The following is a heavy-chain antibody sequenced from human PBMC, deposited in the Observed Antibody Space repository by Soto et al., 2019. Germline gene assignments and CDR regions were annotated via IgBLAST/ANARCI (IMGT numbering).Heavy chain of an antibody. V-gene: IGHV3-30*18. D-gene: IGHD2-15*01. CDR1: GFTFSSYG. J-gene: IGHJ6*02. CDR3: AKTLGYCSSSSCSRDYYYYYGMDI. CDR2: ISYDGGNK. Sequence: QVQLVESGGGVVQPGRSLRLSCAASGFTFSSYGMHWVRQAPGKGLEWVAVISYDGGNKYYADSVRGRFSISRDNPKNTLYLQMNSLRPEDTAVYYCAKTLGYCSSSSCSRDYYYYYGMDIWGQGTTVTVSS.